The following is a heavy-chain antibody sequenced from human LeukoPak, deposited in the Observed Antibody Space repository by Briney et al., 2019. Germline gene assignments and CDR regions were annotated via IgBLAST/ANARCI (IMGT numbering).Heavy chain of an antibody. CDR1: GFTFSSYA. D-gene: IGHD2-15*01. CDR2: ISGSGGST. CDR3: ARDLGGWYFDY. V-gene: IGHV3-23*01. J-gene: IGHJ4*02. Sequence: PGGSLRLSCAASGFTFSSYAMSWVRQAPGKGLEWVSAISGSGGSTYYADSVKGRFTISRDNAKNSLYLQMNSLRAEDTAVYYCARDLGGWYFDYWGQGTLVTVSS.